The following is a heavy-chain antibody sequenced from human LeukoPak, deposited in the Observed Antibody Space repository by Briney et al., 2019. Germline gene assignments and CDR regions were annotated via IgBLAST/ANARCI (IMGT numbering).Heavy chain of an antibody. J-gene: IGHJ4*02. V-gene: IGHV1-46*01. Sequence: ASVKVSCKASGYTFTSYYMHWVRQAPGQGLEWMGIINPSGGSTSYAQKFQGRVTITRNTSISTAYMELSSLRSEDTAVYYCARGLIQLWTFDYWGQGTLVTVSS. CDR3: ARGLIQLWTFDY. CDR1: GYTFTSYY. D-gene: IGHD5-18*01. CDR2: INPSGGST.